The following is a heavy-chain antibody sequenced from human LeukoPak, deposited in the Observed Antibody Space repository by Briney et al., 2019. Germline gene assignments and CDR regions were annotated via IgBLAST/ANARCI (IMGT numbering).Heavy chain of an antibody. CDR1: GFTFRDYD. CDR2: ISSSGGST. CDR3: ARRRSSWENYYYMDV. V-gene: IGHV3-23*01. Sequence: GGSLRLSCAASGFTFRDYDMSWVRQAPGKGLEWVSVISSSGGSTYADSVKGRFTISRDNAKNSLYLQMNSLRVEDTAVYYCARRRSSWENYYYMDVWGKGTTVTVSS. J-gene: IGHJ6*03. D-gene: IGHD6-13*01.